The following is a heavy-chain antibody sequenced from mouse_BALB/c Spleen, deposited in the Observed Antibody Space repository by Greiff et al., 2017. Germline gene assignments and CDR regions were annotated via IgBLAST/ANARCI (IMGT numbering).Heavy chain of an antibody. V-gene: IGHV14-3*02. D-gene: IGHD2-1*01. CDR2: IDPANGNT. CDR1: GFNIKDTY. J-gene: IGHJ4*01. Sequence: VQLQQSGAELVKPGASVKLSCTASGFNIKDTYMHWVKQRPEQGLEWIGRIDPANGNTKYDPKFQGKATITADTSSNTAYLQLSSLTSEDTAVYYCARGGLRGNPGFMDYWGQGTSVTVSS. CDR3: ARGGLRGNPGFMDY.